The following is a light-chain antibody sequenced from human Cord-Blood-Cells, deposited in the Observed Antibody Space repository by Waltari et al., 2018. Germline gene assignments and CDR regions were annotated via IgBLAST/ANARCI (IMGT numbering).Light chain of an antibody. CDR2: GAS. V-gene: IGKV3-20*01. J-gene: IGKJ1*01. CDR3: QQYGSSPRT. Sequence: EIVLTQSPGTLSLSPGDRATISCRASQSVSSSYLAWYQQKPGQAPRLLIYGASSRPTGIPDRFSGSGSGTDFTLTISRLEPEDFAVYYCQQYGSSPRTFGQGTKVEIK. CDR1: QSVSSSY.